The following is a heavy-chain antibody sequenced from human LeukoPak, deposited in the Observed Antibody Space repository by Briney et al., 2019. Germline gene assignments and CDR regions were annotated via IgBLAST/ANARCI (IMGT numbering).Heavy chain of an antibody. J-gene: IGHJ5*02. CDR2: FDPVDGET. Sequence: ASVKVSCKASGYTFTGYYMHWVRQAPGQGLEWMGGFDPVDGETIYAQKFQGRVTMTEETSTDTAYMELSSLRSEDTAVYYCATLGDMYPWGQGTLVTVSS. CDR1: GYTFTGYY. D-gene: IGHD3-10*01. CDR3: ATLGDMYP. V-gene: IGHV1-24*01.